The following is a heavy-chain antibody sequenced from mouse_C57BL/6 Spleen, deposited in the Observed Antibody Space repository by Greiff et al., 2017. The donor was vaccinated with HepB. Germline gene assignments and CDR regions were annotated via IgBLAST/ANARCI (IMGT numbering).Heavy chain of an antibody. CDR1: GYTFTSYW. CDR2: IYPGSGST. D-gene: IGHD1-1*01. Sequence: QVQLQQPGAELVKPGASVKMSCKASGYTFTSYWITWVKQRPGQGLEWIGDIYPGSGSTNYNEKFKSKATLTVDTSSSTAYMQLSSLTSEDSAVYYCARRDYGSGSFACWGQGTLAIVAA. V-gene: IGHV1-55*01. J-gene: IGHJ3*01. CDR3: ARRDYGSGSFAC.